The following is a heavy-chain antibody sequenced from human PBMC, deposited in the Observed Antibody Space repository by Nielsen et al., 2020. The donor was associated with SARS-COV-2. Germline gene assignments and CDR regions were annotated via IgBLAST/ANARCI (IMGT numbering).Heavy chain of an antibody. V-gene: IGHV4-39*01. J-gene: IGHJ4*02. Sequence: SETLSLTCTVSGGSVSSGSYYWGWIRQPPGKGLEWIGSIYYSGSTYYNPSLKSRVTISVDTSKNQFSLKLSSVTAADTAVYYCATSRRWGIAARPGSTDYWGQGTLVTVSS. D-gene: IGHD6-6*01. CDR1: GGSVSSGSYY. CDR3: ATSRRWGIAARPGSTDY. CDR2: IYYSGST.